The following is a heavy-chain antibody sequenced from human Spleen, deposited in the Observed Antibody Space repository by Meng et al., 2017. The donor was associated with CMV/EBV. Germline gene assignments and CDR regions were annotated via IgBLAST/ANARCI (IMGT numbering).Heavy chain of an antibody. D-gene: IGHD2-8*01. Sequence: SETLSLTCTVSGGSVSSGSYYWSWIRQPPGKGLEWIGYIYYSGSTNYNPPLKSRVTISVDTSKNQFSLKLSSVTAADTAVYYCARLGVLYYYYGMDVWDQGTTVTVSS. CDR3: ARLGVLYYYYGMDV. V-gene: IGHV4-61*01. J-gene: IGHJ6*02. CDR2: IYYSGST. CDR1: GGSVSSGSYY.